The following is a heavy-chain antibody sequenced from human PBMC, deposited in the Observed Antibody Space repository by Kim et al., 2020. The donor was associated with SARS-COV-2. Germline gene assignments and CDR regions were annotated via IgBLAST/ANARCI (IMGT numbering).Heavy chain of an antibody. CDR2: IHSGGSPI. D-gene: IGHD3-10*01. J-gene: IGHJ4*02. V-gene: IGHV3-48*04. Sequence: GESLKISCAASGFTFSNYNMNWVRQAPGKGLEWLSYIHSGGSPIYYADSVKGRFTISRDNAKNSLYLQMNSLRAEDTAVYYCARMVGRGFDYWGQGTLVTVSS. CDR3: ARMVGRGFDY. CDR1: GFTFSNYN.